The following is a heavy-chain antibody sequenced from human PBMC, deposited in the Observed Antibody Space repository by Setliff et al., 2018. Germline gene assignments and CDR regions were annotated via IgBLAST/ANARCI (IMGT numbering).Heavy chain of an antibody. J-gene: IGHJ5*02. CDR3: ARQRVVVGAPSWFDP. Sequence: SETLSLTCDVSGYPISSGYYWGWIRQPPGRGLEWIGTIFYRGTTYYNLSLKSPVTISLDASKNQFSLTLTSVTAADTAVYYCARQRVVVGAPSWFDPWGQGTLVTVSS. V-gene: IGHV4-38-2*01. CDR1: GYPISSGYY. CDR2: IFYRGTT. D-gene: IGHD2-15*01.